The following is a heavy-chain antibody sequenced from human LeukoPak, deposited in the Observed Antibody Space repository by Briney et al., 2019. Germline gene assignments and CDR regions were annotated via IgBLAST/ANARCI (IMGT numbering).Heavy chain of an antibody. V-gene: IGHV1-46*01. CDR3: ASELFPAQNGFDY. Sequence: ASVKVSCKASVYTSTSYYMHWVRQAPGQGLEWMGIINPSGSSTSYAQKFQGRVAMTRDTSTSTVYMELSSLRSEDTAVYYCASELFPAQNGFDYWGQGTLVTVSS. CDR2: INPSGSST. CDR1: VYTSTSYY. D-gene: IGHD1-1*01. J-gene: IGHJ4*02.